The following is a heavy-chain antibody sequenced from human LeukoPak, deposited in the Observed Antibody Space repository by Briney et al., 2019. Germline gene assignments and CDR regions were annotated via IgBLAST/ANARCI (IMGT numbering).Heavy chain of an antibody. Sequence: GLSLRLSREASLFTLSHYAIRWVRQAPGTGLEWVAVISYDGKKNYYADSVKGRFTLSRDDSQNTVYLQMNSLRDDDTALYYCVRGSKIRGVIPEGEFDYWGQGTLVTVSS. V-gene: IGHV3-30*04. CDR1: LFTLSHYA. D-gene: IGHD3-10*01. CDR3: VRGSKIRGVIPEGEFDY. CDR2: ISYDGKKN. J-gene: IGHJ4*02.